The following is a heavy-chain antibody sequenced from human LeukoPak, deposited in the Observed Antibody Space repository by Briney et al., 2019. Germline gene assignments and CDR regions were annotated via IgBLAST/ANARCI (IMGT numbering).Heavy chain of an antibody. J-gene: IGHJ4*02. CDR2: IQYDGNKR. CDR1: GFTFSSYG. Sequence: GSLRLSCAASGFTFSSYGMQWVRQAPGKGLEWVAFIQYDGNKRYYADSVKGRFTISRDNSKNTLYLQMNSLRPEDTALYYCANTMYSSAWSPFDYWGRGTLVTVSS. V-gene: IGHV3-30*02. D-gene: IGHD6-19*01. CDR3: ANTMYSSAWSPFDY.